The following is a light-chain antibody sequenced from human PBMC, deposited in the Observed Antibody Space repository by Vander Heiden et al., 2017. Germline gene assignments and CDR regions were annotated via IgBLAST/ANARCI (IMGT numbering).Light chain of an antibody. CDR2: DVN. J-gene: IGLJ1*01. Sequence: QSALPQPASVSGSPGQSITISCTGTSSDVGGYNYVSWYQQHPGTAPKLLIYDVNNRPSGVSNRFSGSKSGNTASLTISGLQAEDEADYYCSSYTSSSTHYVFGTGTKVTVL. CDR3: SSYTSSSTHYV. V-gene: IGLV2-14*03. CDR1: SSDVGGYNY.